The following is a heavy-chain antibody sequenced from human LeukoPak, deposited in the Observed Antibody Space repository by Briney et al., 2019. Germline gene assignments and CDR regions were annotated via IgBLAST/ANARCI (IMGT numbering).Heavy chain of an antibody. J-gene: IGHJ5*02. CDR2: IYPDGNNK. CDR3: AKDWSGDYNWSDP. Sequence: PGGSLRLSCAASGVIFPAYGMHWVRQAPGKGLEWVACIYPDGNNKDYADSVKGRFIISRDNSKNILFLQMNSLRPEDTAVYYCAKDWSGDYNWSDPWGQGTLVTVSS. CDR1: GVIFPAYG. V-gene: IGHV3-30*02. D-gene: IGHD3-3*01.